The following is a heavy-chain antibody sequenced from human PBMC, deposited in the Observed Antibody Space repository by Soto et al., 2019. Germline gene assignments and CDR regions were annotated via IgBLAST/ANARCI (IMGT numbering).Heavy chain of an antibody. J-gene: IGHJ3*02. D-gene: IGHD6-13*01. V-gene: IGHV1-69*15. CDR3: ARELPPAPGSFREDALDI. Sequence: QVQLVQSGAELKKPGSSVKVSCQASGGTFSNYAIRWVRQAPGQGLEWMGKIIPIFGTTNYAQNFRGRVTITADEYTTTAYMELSSLRSDDTALYYCARELPPAPGSFREDALDIWGQGTMITVSS. CDR2: IIPIFGTT. CDR1: GGTFSNYA.